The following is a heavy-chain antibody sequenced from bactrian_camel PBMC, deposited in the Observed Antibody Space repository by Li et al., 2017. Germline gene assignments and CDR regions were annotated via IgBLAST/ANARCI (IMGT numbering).Heavy chain of an antibody. CDR1: GFTFSSTY. D-gene: IGHD6*01. J-gene: IGHJ4*01. CDR2: INSDGSNT. V-gene: IGHV3-2*01. CDR3: ATLTYGY. Sequence: HVQLVESGGGLVQPGGSLRLSCAASGFTFSSTYMRWVRQAPGKTLEWVSSINSDGSNTYYADSVKGRFTISRDNAKNAVYLQMNSLKSEDTALYYCATLTYGYWGQGTQVTVS.